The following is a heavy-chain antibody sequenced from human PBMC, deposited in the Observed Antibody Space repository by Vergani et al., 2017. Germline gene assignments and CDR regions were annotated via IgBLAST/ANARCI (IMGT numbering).Heavy chain of an antibody. Sequence: QVQLVQSGAEVKKPGSSVKVSCKASGATFRSNTISWVRQVPGQGLEWMGRIIPVLGKTKYAQDFQGRLTITAETTTSTAYMELTSLRSQDTAVYYCARDPRGYGSDPADYYYGMDVWGQGTMVTVSS. CDR1: GATFRSNT. CDR2: IIPVLGKT. J-gene: IGHJ6*02. D-gene: IGHD2-15*01. V-gene: IGHV1-69*08. CDR3: ARDPRGYGSDPADYYYGMDV.